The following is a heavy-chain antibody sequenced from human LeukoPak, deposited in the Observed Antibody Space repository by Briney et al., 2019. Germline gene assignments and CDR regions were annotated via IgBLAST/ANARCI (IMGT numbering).Heavy chain of an antibody. CDR2: IKQDGSEK. J-gene: IGHJ4*02. CDR3: ASSGSYWILFDY. Sequence: GGSLRLSCAASGFTLSSYWMSWVRQAPGKGLEWVANIKQDGSEKYYVDSVKGRFTISRDNAKNSLYLQMNSLRAEDTAVYYCASSGSYWILFDYWGQGTLVTVSS. D-gene: IGHD1-26*01. V-gene: IGHV3-7*01. CDR1: GFTLSSYW.